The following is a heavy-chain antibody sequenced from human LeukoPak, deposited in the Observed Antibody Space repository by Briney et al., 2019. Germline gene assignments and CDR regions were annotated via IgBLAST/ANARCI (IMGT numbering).Heavy chain of an antibody. J-gene: IGHJ4*02. CDR1: GFTFSTYG. CDR3: AKDRRPYSGYDYFDY. CDR2: IRSDATNR. V-gene: IGHV3-30*02. D-gene: IGHD5-12*01. Sequence: QPGGSLRLSCAASGFTFSTYGMHWVRQAPGRGLEWVAFIRSDATNRYYADSVKGRFTISRGNSKNTQYLQMNSLRTEDTAVYYCAKDRRPYSGYDYFDYWGQGTLVTVSS.